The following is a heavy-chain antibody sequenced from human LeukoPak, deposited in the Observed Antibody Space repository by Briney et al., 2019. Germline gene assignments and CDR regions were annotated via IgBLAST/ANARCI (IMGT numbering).Heavy chain of an antibody. CDR1: GFTFSSYA. Sequence: GGSLRLSCAASGFTFSSYAMSWVRQAPGKGLEWVSAISGSGGSTYYADSVKGRFTISRDNSKNTLYLQMNSLRAEDTAVYYCAKVFERGSYSYYFDYWGQGTLVTVSS. CDR3: AKVFERGSYSYYFDY. V-gene: IGHV3-23*01. J-gene: IGHJ4*02. D-gene: IGHD1-26*01. CDR2: ISGSGGST.